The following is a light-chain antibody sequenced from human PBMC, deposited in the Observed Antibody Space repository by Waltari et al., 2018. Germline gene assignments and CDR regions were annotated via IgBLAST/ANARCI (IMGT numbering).Light chain of an antibody. J-gene: IGKJ4*01. Sequence: DMQLTQSPSFLSSSVGDRLTITCRASQGISSYLAWYQVRPGKAPNLLIYSASTLQSGVPSRFSGSGSGTDFTLTISSLQPEDFATYYCQQLNSYPLTFGGGTKLEIK. CDR3: QQLNSYPLT. CDR2: SAS. CDR1: QGISSY. V-gene: IGKV1-9*01.